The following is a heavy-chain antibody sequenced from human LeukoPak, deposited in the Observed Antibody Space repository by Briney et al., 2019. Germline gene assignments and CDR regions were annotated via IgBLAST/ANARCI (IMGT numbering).Heavy chain of an antibody. D-gene: IGHD3-10*01. V-gene: IGHV3-30*03. CDR3: AREGGSYSVNDAFDI. CDR1: GFTFSRYG. Sequence: PGGSLRLSCAASGFTFSRYGMHWVRQAPGKGLEWVAVISYDGRNKYYADSVKGRFTISRDNSKNTLHLQMNSLRPADTAVYYCAREGGSYSVNDAFDIWGQGTMVTVSS. CDR2: ISYDGRNK. J-gene: IGHJ3*02.